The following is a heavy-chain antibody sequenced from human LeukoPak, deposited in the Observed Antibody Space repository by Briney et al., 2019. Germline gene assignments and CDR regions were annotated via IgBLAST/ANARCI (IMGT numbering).Heavy chain of an antibody. CDR2: INSDGSST. D-gene: IGHD3-3*01. CDR3: ARDSDYDFWSGYYSMPFGWFDP. Sequence: QPGGSLGLSCAASGFAFSSYWMHWVRQAPGKGLVWVSRINSDGSSTSYADSVKGRFTISRDNAKNTLYLQMNSLRAEDTAVYYCARDSDYDFWSGYYSMPFGWFDPWGQGTLVTVSS. V-gene: IGHV3-74*01. CDR1: GFAFSSYW. J-gene: IGHJ5*02.